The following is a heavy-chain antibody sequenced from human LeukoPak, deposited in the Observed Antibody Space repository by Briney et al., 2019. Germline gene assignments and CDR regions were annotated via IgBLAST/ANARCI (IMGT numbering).Heavy chain of an antibody. D-gene: IGHD3-16*02. Sequence: GGSLRLSCAASGFTFSSYEMNWVRQAPGKGLEWVSYISSSSSTIYYADSVKGRFTISRDNAKNSLYLQMNSLRAEDTAVYYCARDSLETDIDYWGQGTLVTVSS. J-gene: IGHJ4*02. V-gene: IGHV3-48*01. CDR2: ISSSSSTI. CDR1: GFTFSSYE. CDR3: ARDSLETDIDY.